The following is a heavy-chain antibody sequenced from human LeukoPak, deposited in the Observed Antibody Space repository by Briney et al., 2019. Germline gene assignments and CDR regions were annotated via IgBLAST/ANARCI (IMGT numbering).Heavy chain of an antibody. CDR1: GLTFNNYA. D-gene: IGHD1-14*01. CDR3: AKGGAGRAPFDY. Sequence: GGSLRLSCAASGLTFNNYAMTWVRQAPGKGLEWVSFISGSGGSTFYADSVKGRSIISRDNSKNTLFLQMNSLRAEDAAVYYCAKGGAGRAPFDYWGQGTLVTVSS. V-gene: IGHV3-23*01. J-gene: IGHJ4*02. CDR2: ISGSGGST.